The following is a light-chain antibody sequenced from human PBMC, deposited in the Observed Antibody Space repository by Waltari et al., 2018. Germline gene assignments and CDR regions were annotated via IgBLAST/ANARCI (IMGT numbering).Light chain of an antibody. Sequence: CRASQSVSRALAWYQQKPGQAPRLLIDAASSRATGIPDRFSGSGSGTDFSLTISRLEPEDFAVYYCQHYVRLPVTFGQGTKVEIK. V-gene: IGKV3-20*01. CDR1: QSVSRA. J-gene: IGKJ1*01. CDR2: AAS. CDR3: QHYVRLPVT.